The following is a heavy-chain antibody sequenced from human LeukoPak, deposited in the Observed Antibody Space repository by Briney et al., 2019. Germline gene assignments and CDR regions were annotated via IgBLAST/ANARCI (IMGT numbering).Heavy chain of an antibody. J-gene: IGHJ4*02. CDR3: ARGPNYVWGSYRYFDY. CDR1: GGSISSSSYY. V-gene: IGHV4-39*07. CDR2: IYYSGST. D-gene: IGHD3-16*02. Sequence: SETLSLTCTVSGGSISSSSYYWGWIRQPPGKGLEWIGSIYYSGSTYYNPSLKSRVTISVDTSKNQFSLKLTSVTAADTAVYYCARGPNYVWGSYRYFDYWGQGTLVPVSS.